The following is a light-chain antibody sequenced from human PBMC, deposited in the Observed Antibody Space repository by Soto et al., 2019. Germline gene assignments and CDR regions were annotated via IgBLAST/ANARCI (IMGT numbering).Light chain of an antibody. V-gene: IGKV3-15*01. CDR3: QQYNNWPPWT. Sequence: EIVMTQSTATLSVYPGERATLSCRASQSVSSNLAWYQQKPSQAPRLLIYGASTRATGIPARFSGSGSGTEFTLTISSLQSEDFAVYYCQQYNNWPPWTFGQGTKVEIK. CDR1: QSVSSN. CDR2: GAS. J-gene: IGKJ1*01.